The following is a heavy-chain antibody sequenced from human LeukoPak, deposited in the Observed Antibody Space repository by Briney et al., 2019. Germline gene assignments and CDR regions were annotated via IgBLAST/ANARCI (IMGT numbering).Heavy chain of an antibody. V-gene: IGHV1-69*06. CDR3: ASYYDSSGYYPYYYYYYMDV. CDR1: GGTFSSYA. CDR2: IIPIFGTA. D-gene: IGHD3-22*01. Sequence: SVKVSCKASGGTFSSYAISWVRQAPGQGLEWMGRIIPIFGTANYAQKFQGRVTITADKSTSTAHMELSSLRSEDTAVYYCASYYDSSGYYPYYYYYYMDVWGKGTTVTVSS. J-gene: IGHJ6*03.